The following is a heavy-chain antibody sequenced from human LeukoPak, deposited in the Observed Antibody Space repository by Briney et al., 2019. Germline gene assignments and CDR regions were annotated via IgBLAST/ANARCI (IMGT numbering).Heavy chain of an antibody. CDR1: GFPFNTYA. V-gene: IGHV3-64D*06. Sequence: GGSLRLSCSASGFPFNTYAIHWVRQAPGKGLEYVAGISSNGDNTDFADSAKGRFTISRDNSKSTLFLQMNSLRAEGTAVYFCTRDSALLGVAFDLWGQGTVVTVSS. D-gene: IGHD2-15*01. CDR2: ISSNGDNT. J-gene: IGHJ3*01. CDR3: TRDSALLGVAFDL.